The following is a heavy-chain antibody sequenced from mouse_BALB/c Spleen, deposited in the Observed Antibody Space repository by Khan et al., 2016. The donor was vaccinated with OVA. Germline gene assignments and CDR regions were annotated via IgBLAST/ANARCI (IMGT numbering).Heavy chain of an antibody. Sequence: EVQLQESGAELVKPGASVKLSCTASGCNIKDTYMHWVKQRPEEGLEWIGKIDPANGNNKYDPKFQGKATITADTSSNTAYLQLSSLTSEDTAVDYCARTYNVTRYYWGQGTSVTVSS. V-gene: IGHV14-3*02. CDR2: IDPANGNN. CDR3: ARTYNVTRYY. CDR1: GCNIKDTY. J-gene: IGHJ4*01. D-gene: IGHD2-13*01.